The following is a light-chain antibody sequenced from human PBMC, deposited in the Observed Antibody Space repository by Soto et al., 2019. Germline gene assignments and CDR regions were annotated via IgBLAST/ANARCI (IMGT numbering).Light chain of an antibody. Sequence: DIQMTQSPSSLSASVGDRVTITCQASQDISNYLNWYQQKPGKAPKLLIYDAPNLETGVPSRFSGSGSGTDFTLTISSLQPEDFATYYCQQANSFPITFGQGTRLEIK. V-gene: IGKV1-33*01. CDR3: QQANSFPIT. CDR1: QDISNY. CDR2: DAP. J-gene: IGKJ5*01.